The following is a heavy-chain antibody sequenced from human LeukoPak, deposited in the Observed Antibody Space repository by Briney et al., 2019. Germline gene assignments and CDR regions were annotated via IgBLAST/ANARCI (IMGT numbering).Heavy chain of an antibody. CDR2: FDPEDGET. J-gene: IGHJ4*02. D-gene: IGHD6-19*01. CDR3: ATAIAVAGTSGYYFDY. Sequence: ASVKVSCKVSGYILTELSMHWVRQAPGKGLEWMGGFDPEDGETIYAQKFQGRVTMTEDTSTDTAYMELSSLRSEDTAVYYCATAIAVAGTSGYYFDYWGQGTLVTVSS. V-gene: IGHV1-24*01. CDR1: GYILTELS.